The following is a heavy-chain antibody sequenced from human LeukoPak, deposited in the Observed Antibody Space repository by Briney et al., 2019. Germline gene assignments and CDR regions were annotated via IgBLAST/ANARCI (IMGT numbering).Heavy chain of an antibody. D-gene: IGHD3-9*01. J-gene: IGHJ3*02. CDR1: GFTFSSYS. CDR2: ISSSSSTI. CDR3: ARVPSYLRYFI. Sequence: EGSLRLSCAASGFTFSSYSMNWVRQAPGKGLEWVSYISSSSSTIYYADSVKGRFTISRDNAKNSLYLQMNSLRAEDTAVYYCARVPSYLRYFIWGQGTMVTVSS. V-gene: IGHV3-48*01.